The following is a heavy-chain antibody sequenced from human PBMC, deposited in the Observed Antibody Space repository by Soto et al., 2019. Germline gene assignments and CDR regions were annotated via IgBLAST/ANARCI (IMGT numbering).Heavy chain of an antibody. V-gene: IGHV4-34*01. CDR1: GGSFSGYY. CDR2: INHSGVT. Sequence: SETLSLTCAVYGGSFSGYYWSWIRQPPGKGLEWIGEINHSGVTNYTPSLKSRVTISADTSNNQFSLRLSSVTAADTAVYYRARRTPLYASESSRFDPWGQGALVTVSS. CDR3: ARRTPLYASESSRFDP. J-gene: IGHJ5*02. D-gene: IGHD3-10*01.